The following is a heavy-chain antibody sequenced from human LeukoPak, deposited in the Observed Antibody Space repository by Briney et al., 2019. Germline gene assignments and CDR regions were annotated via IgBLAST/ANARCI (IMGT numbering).Heavy chain of an antibody. J-gene: IGHJ4*02. CDR1: GGSFSAYY. CDR3: ARVTYNGYQHFDY. Sequence: SETLSLTCAVSGGSFSAYYWSWIRQPPGKGLEWIGEINHSGSTNYNPSLRSRVTISVDTSKNQFSLRLTSVTAADTAVYYCARVTYNGYQHFDYWGQGNLVTVS. D-gene: IGHD3-10*01. V-gene: IGHV4-34*01. CDR2: INHSGST.